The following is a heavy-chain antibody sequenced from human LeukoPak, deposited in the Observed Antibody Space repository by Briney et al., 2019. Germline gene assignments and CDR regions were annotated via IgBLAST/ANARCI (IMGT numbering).Heavy chain of an antibody. D-gene: IGHD1-26*01. CDR2: ISSSGSTI. Sequence: GGSLRLSCAASGFTFSDYYMSWIRQAPGKGLEWVSYISSSGSTIYYADSVKGRFTISRDNAKNSLYLQMNSLRAEDTAVHYCARRRSYYSFGVDYWGQGTLVTVSS. CDR1: GFTFSDYY. CDR3: ARRRSYYSFGVDY. J-gene: IGHJ4*02. V-gene: IGHV3-11*01.